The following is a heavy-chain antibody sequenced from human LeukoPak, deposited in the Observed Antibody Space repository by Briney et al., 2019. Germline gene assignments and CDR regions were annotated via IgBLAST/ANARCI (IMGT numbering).Heavy chain of an antibody. J-gene: IGHJ3*02. V-gene: IGHV1-24*01. Sequence: GASVKVSCKVSRYTLTELSMHWVRQATGKGNEWMGGFDPEDGETIYAQKIQGRVTMTEDTSTDTAYMGLSSLRSEDTVVYYCATEGRAAAGTRAFDIWGQGTMVTVSS. CDR1: RYTLTELS. CDR3: ATEGRAAAGTRAFDI. D-gene: IGHD6-13*01. CDR2: FDPEDGET.